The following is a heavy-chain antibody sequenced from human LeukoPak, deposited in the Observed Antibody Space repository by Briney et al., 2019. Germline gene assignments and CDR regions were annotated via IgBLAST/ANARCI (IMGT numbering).Heavy chain of an antibody. CDR2: ISWNSGSI. J-gene: IGHJ5*02. D-gene: IGHD3-10*01. CDR1: GFTFDDYA. V-gene: IGHV3-9*01. CDR3: ARGVRGVIIRGSSWFDP. Sequence: GGSLRLSCAASGFTFDDYAMHWVRQAPGKGLEWVSGISWNSGSIGYADSVKGRFTISRDNAKNSLYLQMNSLRAEDTAVYYCARGVRGVIIRGSSWFDPWGQGTLVTVSS.